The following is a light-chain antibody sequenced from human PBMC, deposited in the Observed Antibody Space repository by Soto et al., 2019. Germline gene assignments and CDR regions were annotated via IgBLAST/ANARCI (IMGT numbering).Light chain of an antibody. J-gene: IGLJ1*01. CDR2: SND. Sequence: QSVLTQPPSASGPPGQRVTISCSGRRSNVGSTTVSWYQQLPRTAPRLLIHSNDQRPSGVPDRFSGSKSGSSASLAISGLQSEDEADYYCVSWDDSLNRYVFGSGTKVTVL. CDR3: VSWDDSLNRYV. CDR1: RSNVGSTT. V-gene: IGLV1-44*01.